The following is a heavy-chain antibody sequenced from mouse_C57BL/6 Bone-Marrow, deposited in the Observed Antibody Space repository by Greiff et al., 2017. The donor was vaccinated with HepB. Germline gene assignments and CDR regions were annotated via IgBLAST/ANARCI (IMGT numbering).Heavy chain of an antibody. CDR1: GYTFTDHT. CDR2: IYPRDGST. Sequence: QVQLQQPGAELVKPGASVKMSCKVSGYTFTDHTIHWMKQRPEQGLEWIGYIYPRDGSTKYNEKFKGKATLTADKSSSTAYMQLNSLTSEDSAVYFCARHGSSSYYFDYWGQGTTLTVSS. D-gene: IGHD1-1*01. V-gene: IGHV1-78*01. CDR3: ARHGSSSYYFDY. J-gene: IGHJ2*01.